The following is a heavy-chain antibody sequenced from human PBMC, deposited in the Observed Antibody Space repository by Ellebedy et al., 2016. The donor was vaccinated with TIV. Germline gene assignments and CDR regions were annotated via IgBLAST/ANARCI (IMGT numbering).Heavy chain of an antibody. J-gene: IGHJ3*02. CDR3: ARSRWVATMDAFDI. CDR2: FDPEDGET. D-gene: IGHD5-12*01. Sequence: ASVKVSXKASGYTFTSYYMHWVRQAPGKGLEWMGGFDPEDGETIYAQKFQGRVTMTEDTSTDTAYMELSSLRSEDTAVYYCARSRWVATMDAFDIWGQGTMVTVSS. V-gene: IGHV1-24*01. CDR1: GYTFTSYY.